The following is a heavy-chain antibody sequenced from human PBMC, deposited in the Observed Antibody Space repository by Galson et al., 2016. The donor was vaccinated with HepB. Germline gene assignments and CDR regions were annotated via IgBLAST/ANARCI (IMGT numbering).Heavy chain of an antibody. J-gene: IGHJ3*01. CDR3: VSGYTSGI. CDR1: GFTFSAYW. Sequence: SLRLSCAASGFTFSAYWMAWIRQAPEKGLEWVANTNQDGSGKHYVDSAKGRFTVSRDNAKNSVFLDMNSLRAEDTAVYYCVSGYTSGIWGQGTTVNVSS. D-gene: IGHD6-19*01. V-gene: IGHV3-7*01. CDR2: TNQDGSGK.